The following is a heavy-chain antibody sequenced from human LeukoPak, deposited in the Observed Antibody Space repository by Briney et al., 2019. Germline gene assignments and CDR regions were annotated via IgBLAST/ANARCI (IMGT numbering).Heavy chain of an antibody. V-gene: IGHV1-8*02. CDR2: MNPNSGNT. J-gene: IGHJ4*02. CDR3: ARGSGWYNY. CDR1: GYTFTTYD. D-gene: IGHD6-19*01. Sequence: ASVKVSCKASGYTFTTYDIAWVRQAPGQGLEWMGWMNPNSGNTGYAQKFQGRVTMTRNTSISTAYMELSSLRPEDTAVYYCARGSGWYNYWGQGTLVTVSS.